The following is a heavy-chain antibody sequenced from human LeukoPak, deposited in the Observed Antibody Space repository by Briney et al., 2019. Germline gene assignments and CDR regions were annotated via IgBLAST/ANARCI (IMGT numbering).Heavy chain of an antibody. CDR3: ATYGATMTPDAFDI. J-gene: IGHJ3*02. D-gene: IGHD5-12*01. CDR1: GYRLIELS. V-gene: IGHV1-24*01. Sequence: GASVKVSCKVSGYRLIELSMHWVRQAPGKGPEWMGGFDPEDDETIYAQKFQGRVTMTEDRSTDTAFMELRSLRSDDTAVYYCATYGATMTPDAFDIWGQGTRVTVSS. CDR2: FDPEDDET.